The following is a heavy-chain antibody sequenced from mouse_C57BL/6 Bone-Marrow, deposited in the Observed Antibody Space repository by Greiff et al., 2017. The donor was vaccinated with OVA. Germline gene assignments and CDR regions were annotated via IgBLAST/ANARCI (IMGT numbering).Heavy chain of an antibody. CDR2: INPSSGYT. D-gene: IGHD2-4*01. J-gene: IGHJ1*03. Sequence: QVQLQQSGAELAKPGAPVKLSCKASGYTFTSYWMHWVKQRPGQGLEWIGYINPSSGYTKYNQKFKDKATLTADKSSSTAYMQLSSLTYEDSAVYYCARRLRGWYFDVWGTGTTVTVSS. CDR3: ARRLRGWYFDV. V-gene: IGHV1-7*01. CDR1: GYTFTSYW.